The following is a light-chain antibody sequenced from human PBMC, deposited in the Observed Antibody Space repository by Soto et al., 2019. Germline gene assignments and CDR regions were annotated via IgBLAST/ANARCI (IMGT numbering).Light chain of an antibody. CDR1: SSNIRNNA. CDR2: YDD. V-gene: IGLV1-36*01. J-gene: IGLJ2*01. CDR3: ATWDYRLNGQV. Sequence: QSVLTQPPSVSGAPRQSVTISCSGSSSNIRNNAVNWYQQFPGKAPKLLIYYDDLLPSGVSARFSGSKSGTSASLAISGLQSEDEADYYCATWDYRLNGQVFGAGTKLTVL.